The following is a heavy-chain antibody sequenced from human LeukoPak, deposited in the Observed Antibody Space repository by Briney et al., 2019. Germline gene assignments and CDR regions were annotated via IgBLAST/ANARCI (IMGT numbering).Heavy chain of an antibody. Sequence: ASVTVSFKASGYIFTSYDMHWVRQAPGQRLEWMGWINAGNGNTKYSEKFQGRVTITRDTSASTDYMELSSLRSEDTAVYYCARERRGYRGYGPVFGYWGQGTLVTVSS. CDR3: ARERRGYRGYGPVFGY. CDR2: INAGNGNT. J-gene: IGHJ4*02. D-gene: IGHD5-12*01. CDR1: GYIFTSYD. V-gene: IGHV1-3*01.